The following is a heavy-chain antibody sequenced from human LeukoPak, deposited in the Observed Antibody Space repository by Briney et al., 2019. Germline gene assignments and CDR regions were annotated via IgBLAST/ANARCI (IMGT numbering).Heavy chain of an antibody. Sequence: GGSLRLSCAASGFTFSSYDMSWVRQAQGKGLEWVSAISGSGGSTYYADSVKGRFTISRDNSKNTLYLQMNSLRAEDTAVYYCAKNRLVRGTYYFDYWGQGTLVTVSS. D-gene: IGHD3-10*01. CDR3: AKNRLVRGTYYFDY. V-gene: IGHV3-23*01. CDR1: GFTFSSYD. CDR2: ISGSGGST. J-gene: IGHJ4*02.